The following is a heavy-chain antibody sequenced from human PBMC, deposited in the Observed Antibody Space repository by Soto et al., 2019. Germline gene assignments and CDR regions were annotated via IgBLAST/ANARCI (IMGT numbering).Heavy chain of an antibody. CDR3: ARGKTYCINGACYGQFDY. J-gene: IGHJ4*02. CDR2: NNHSGST. Sequence: SETLSLTCAVYGGSFSGHYWSWIRQFPGKGLEWIGENNHSGSTNYNPSLKSRVTISVDTSKNQFSLKVRSVTAADTAVYYCARGKTYCINGACYGQFDYWGQGSLVTVSS. V-gene: IGHV4-34*01. D-gene: IGHD2-8*01. CDR1: GGSFSGHY.